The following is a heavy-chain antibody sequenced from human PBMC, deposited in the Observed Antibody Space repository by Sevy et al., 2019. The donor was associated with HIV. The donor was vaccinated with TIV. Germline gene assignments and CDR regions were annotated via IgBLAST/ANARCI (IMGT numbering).Heavy chain of an antibody. CDR1: AFTFSTSA. Sequence: ASVKVSCKASAFTFSTSAVQWVRQSRGQRLEWIGWIVVGSGSTNYAQKFQGRVTFTRDMSTNTAYMEMSSLRSDDTAVYYCAATTDTIFGVVLMNNWFDPSGQGTLVTVSS. J-gene: IGHJ5*02. D-gene: IGHD3-3*01. V-gene: IGHV1-58*01. CDR2: IVVGSGST. CDR3: AATTDTIFGVVLMNNWFDP.